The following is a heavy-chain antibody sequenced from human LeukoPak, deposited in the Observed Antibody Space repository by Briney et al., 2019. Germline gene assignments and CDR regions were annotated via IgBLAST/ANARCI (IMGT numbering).Heavy chain of an antibody. CDR2: ISRSGSTI. Sequence: GGSLRLSCAASGFTVSSYYMNWVRQAPGKGLEWVSYISRSGSTIYYADSVKGRFTISRDNAKNSLYLQMNSLRAEDTAVYYCARDSEYYYDSSGYYPLDYWGQGTLVTVSS. V-gene: IGHV3-48*03. CDR3: ARDSEYYYDSSGYYPLDY. D-gene: IGHD3-22*01. J-gene: IGHJ4*02. CDR1: GFTVSSYY.